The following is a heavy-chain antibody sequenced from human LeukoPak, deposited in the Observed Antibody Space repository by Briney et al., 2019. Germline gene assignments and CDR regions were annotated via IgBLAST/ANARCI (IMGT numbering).Heavy chain of an antibody. Sequence: PGGSLRLSCAASGFTFSSYGMHWVRQAPGKGLEWVAVIWYDGSNKYYADSAKGRFTISRDNSKNTLYLQMNSLRAEDTAVYYCARGGGGYYGSGSYYKAHFDYWGQGTLVTVSS. CDR1: GFTFSSYG. CDR3: ARGGGGYYGSGSYYKAHFDY. D-gene: IGHD3-10*01. V-gene: IGHV3-33*01. CDR2: IWYDGSNK. J-gene: IGHJ4*02.